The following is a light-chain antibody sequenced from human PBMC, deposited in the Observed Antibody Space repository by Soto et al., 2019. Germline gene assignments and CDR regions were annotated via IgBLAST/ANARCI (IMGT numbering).Light chain of an antibody. CDR1: QSISSRY. CDR3: KQRSNWPPT. Sequence: EIVLTHSPGTLSLSPGERATLSCRASQSISSRYLAWYQQKPGQAHRLLIYDAYNRATGIQARFSGSGSGTDFTLTISSLEPEDFAVYYCKQRSNWPPTFGGGTKVDIK. CDR2: DAY. V-gene: IGKV3-11*01. J-gene: IGKJ4*01.